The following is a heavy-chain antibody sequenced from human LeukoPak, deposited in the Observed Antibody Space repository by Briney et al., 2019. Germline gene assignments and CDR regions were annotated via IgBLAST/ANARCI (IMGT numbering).Heavy chain of an antibody. D-gene: IGHD1-26*01. V-gene: IGHV4-30-4*01. CDR1: GGSISNGYHY. CDR2: IYYSGST. CDR3: ARTNIVGARLLDY. Sequence: PSESLSLTCAVTGGSISNGYHYWSWIRQPPGKGLESIGYIYYSGSTYYNPSLKSRVTISVDTSKNQFSLKLSSVTAADTAVYYCARTNIVGARLLDYWGQGTLVTVSS. J-gene: IGHJ4*02.